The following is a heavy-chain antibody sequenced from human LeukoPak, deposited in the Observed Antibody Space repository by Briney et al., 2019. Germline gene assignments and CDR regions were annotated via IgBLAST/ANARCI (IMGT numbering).Heavy chain of an antibody. CDR1: GFTFSSYS. CDR2: ISGSGGST. Sequence: GGSLRLSCAASGFTFSSYSMSWVRQAPGKGLEWVSAISGSGGSTYYAASVKGRFTISRDNSKNTLYLQMNSLRAEDTAVYYCAKDIFGQIDAFDIWGQGTMVTVSS. CDR3: AKDIFGQIDAFDI. J-gene: IGHJ3*02. V-gene: IGHV3-23*01. D-gene: IGHD3-3*01.